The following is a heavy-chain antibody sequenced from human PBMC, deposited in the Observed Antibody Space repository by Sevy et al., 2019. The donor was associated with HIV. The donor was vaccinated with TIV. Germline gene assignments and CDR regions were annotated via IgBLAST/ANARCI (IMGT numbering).Heavy chain of an antibody. D-gene: IGHD3-22*01. J-gene: IGHJ2*01. CDR1: GYSISSGYY. CDR2: IYHSGST. Sequence: SETLSLTCTVSGYSISSGYYWGWIRQPPGKGLEWIGSIYHSGSTYYNPSLKSRVTISVDTSKNQFSLKLSSVTAADTAVYYSARGVAYDSSGWYFDLWGRGTLVTVSS. V-gene: IGHV4-38-2*02. CDR3: ARGVAYDSSGWYFDL.